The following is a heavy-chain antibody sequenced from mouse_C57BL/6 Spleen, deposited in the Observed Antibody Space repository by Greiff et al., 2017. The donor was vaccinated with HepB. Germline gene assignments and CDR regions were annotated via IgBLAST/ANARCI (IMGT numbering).Heavy chain of an antibody. V-gene: IGHV1-19*01. CDR3: ARYTTVVATPYYFDY. CDR1: GYTFTDYY. D-gene: IGHD1-1*01. Sequence: VQLQQSGPVLVKPGASVKMSCKASGYTFTDYYMNWVKQSHGKSLEWIGVINPYNGGTSYNQKFKGKATLTVDKSSSTAYMELNSLTSEDSAVYYCARYTTVVATPYYFDYWGQGTTLTVSS. J-gene: IGHJ2*01. CDR2: INPYNGGT.